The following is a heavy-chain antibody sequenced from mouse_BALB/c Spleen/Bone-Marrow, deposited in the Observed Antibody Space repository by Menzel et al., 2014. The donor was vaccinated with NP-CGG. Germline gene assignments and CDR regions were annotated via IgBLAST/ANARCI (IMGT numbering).Heavy chain of an antibody. CDR3: ASYYYGSSGFAY. V-gene: IGHV14-3*02. D-gene: IGHD1-1*01. Sequence: EVQGVESGAELVKPGASVKLSCTASGFNIKDTYMHWVKQRPEQGLEWIGRIDPANGNTKYDPKFQGKATITADTSSNTAYLQLISLTSEDTAVYYCASYYYGSSGFAYWGQGTLVTVSA. CDR2: IDPANGNT. CDR1: GFNIKDTY. J-gene: IGHJ3*01.